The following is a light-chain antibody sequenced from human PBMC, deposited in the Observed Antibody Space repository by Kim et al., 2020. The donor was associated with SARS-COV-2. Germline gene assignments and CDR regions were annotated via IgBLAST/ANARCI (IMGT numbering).Light chain of an antibody. V-gene: IGLV3-21*04. CDR2: YDS. J-gene: IGLJ2*01. Sequence: SYELTQPPSVSAAPGKMARITCGGNNIGSKSVHWYQQKPGQAPVLVIYYDSDRPSGIPERFSGSNSGNTATLTISRVEAGDEADYYCQVWDSSSDHVVFGGGTQLTVL. CDR1: NIGSKS. CDR3: QVWDSSSDHVV.